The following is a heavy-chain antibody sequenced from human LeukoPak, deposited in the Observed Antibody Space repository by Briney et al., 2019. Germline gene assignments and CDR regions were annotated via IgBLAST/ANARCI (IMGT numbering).Heavy chain of an antibody. D-gene: IGHD4-23*01. Sequence: PSETLSLTCAVYGGDFSGYYWSWIRQPPGKGLEWIGEINHSGSTNYNPSLKSRVTISVDTSKNQFSLKLSSVTAADTAVYYCASLRWIADWGQGTLVTVSS. CDR2: INHSGST. J-gene: IGHJ4*02. V-gene: IGHV4-34*01. CDR1: GGDFSGYY. CDR3: ASLRWIAD.